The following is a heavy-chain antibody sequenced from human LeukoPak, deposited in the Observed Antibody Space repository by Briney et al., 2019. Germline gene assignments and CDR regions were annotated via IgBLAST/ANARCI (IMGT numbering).Heavy chain of an antibody. CDR2: ISGSGSGGST. CDR3: ARDKGTSYLSSFDY. J-gene: IGHJ4*02. V-gene: IGHV3-23*01. Sequence: GGSLRLSCAASGFTFSSSAMSWVRQAPGKGLEWVSNISGSGSGGSTYYADSVKGRFTISRDNSKNTLYPQMNSLRAADTAVYCCARDKGTSYLSSFDYWGQGTLVTVSS. CDR1: GFTFSSSA. D-gene: IGHD6-6*01.